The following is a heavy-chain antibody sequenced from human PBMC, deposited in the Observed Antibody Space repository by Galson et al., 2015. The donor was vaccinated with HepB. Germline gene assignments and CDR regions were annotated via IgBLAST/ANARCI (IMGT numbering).Heavy chain of an antibody. CDR1: GGTFSSYA. J-gene: IGHJ6*02. Sequence: SVKVSCKASGGTFSSYAISWVRQAPGQGLEWMGGIIPIFGTANYAQKFQGRVTITADKSTSTAYMELSSLRSEDTAVYYCARSLSYAGSSYYYGMDVWGQGTTVTVSS. CDR2: IIPIFGTA. V-gene: IGHV1-69*06. D-gene: IGHD2/OR15-2a*01. CDR3: ARSLSYAGSSYYYGMDV.